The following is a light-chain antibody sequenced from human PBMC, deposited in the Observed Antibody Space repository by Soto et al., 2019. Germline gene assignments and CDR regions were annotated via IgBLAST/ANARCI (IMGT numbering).Light chain of an antibody. V-gene: IGLV2-14*03. CDR1: SSDVGAYER. CDR3: SSYSTTNILV. J-gene: IGLJ1*01. CDR2: DVN. Sequence: QSALTQPASVSGSPGQSVTISCTGASSDVGAYERVSWYQQHPGRAPKLILYDVNNRPSGVSNHFSGSKSGNTASLVISGLQANDEADYYCSSYSTTNILVFGSGTKVTVL.